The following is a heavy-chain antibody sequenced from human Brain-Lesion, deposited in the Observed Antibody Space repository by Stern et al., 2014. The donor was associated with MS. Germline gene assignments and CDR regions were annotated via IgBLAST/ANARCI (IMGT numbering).Heavy chain of an antibody. CDR3: ARGRYYFGP. CDR1: RFSFSDYW. Sequence: VQLVESGGGLAQPGGSLRLSCAASRFSFSDYWMRWVRQAPGKGLEWVAYIKQDGSKKFYCDSVKSRFTISRDNTKNSLSLQMNSLRAEDTAFYYWARGRYYFGPWGQGTLVTVSS. V-gene: IGHV3-7*01. CDR2: IKQDGSKK. J-gene: IGHJ4*01.